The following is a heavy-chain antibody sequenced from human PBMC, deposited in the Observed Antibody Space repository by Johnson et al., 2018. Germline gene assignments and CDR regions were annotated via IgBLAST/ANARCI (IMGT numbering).Heavy chain of an antibody. J-gene: IGHJ6*04. CDR3: ARLEWLNYYCAMDV. Sequence: QVQLQESGPRLVKPSETLSLTCAVSGGSFSFYYWSWIRQPPGKGLEWIGYIYDTEYPNYNPSLKGRVTMSVDTSKNLFSLKLSSVTAADTAVYYCARLEWLNYYCAMDVWGKGTTVTVSS. CDR2: IYDTEYP. D-gene: IGHD3-3*01. V-gene: IGHV4-59*13. CDR1: GGSFSFYY.